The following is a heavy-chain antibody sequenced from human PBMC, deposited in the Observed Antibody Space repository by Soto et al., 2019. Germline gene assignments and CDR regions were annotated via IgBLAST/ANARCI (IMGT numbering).Heavy chain of an antibody. V-gene: IGHV3-7*01. J-gene: IGHJ3*02. CDR2: IKQDGSEK. CDR1: GFTFSSYW. CDR3: ARGYSLSGRGYSYGEPGLDAFDI. D-gene: IGHD5-18*01. Sequence: GGSLRLSCAASGFTFSSYWMSWVRQAPGKGLEWVANIKQDGSEKYYVDSVKGRFTISRDNAKNSLYLQMNSLRAEDTAVYYCARGYSLSGRGYSYGEPGLDAFDIWGQGTMVTVSS.